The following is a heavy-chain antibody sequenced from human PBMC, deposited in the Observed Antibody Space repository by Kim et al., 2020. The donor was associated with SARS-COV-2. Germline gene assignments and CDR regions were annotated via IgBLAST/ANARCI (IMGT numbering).Heavy chain of an antibody. Sequence: KYSPKSQGRFTITRDTSASTAYMELSSLRSEDTAVYYCARGNGPSSSWDYWGQGTLVTVSS. D-gene: IGHD6-13*01. V-gene: IGHV1-3*01. CDR3: ARGNGPSSSWDY. J-gene: IGHJ4*02.